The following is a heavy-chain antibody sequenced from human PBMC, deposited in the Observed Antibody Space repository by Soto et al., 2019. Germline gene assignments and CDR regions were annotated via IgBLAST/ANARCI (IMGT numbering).Heavy chain of an antibody. Sequence: PGGSLRLSCAASGFTFSSYAMSWVRQAPGKGLEWVSAISGSGGSTYYADSVKGRFTISRDNSKNTLYLQMDSLRAEDTAVYYCAKDDAGGFRYGYSDYWGQGTLVTVSS. D-gene: IGHD5-18*01. CDR2: ISGSGGST. V-gene: IGHV3-23*01. CDR1: GFTFSSYA. CDR3: AKDDAGGFRYGYSDY. J-gene: IGHJ4*02.